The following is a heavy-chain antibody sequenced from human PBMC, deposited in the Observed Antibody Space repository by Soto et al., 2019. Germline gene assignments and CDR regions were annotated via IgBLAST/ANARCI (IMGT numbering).Heavy chain of an antibody. CDR3: ASPISPQIQGITIFGVAPRRYYYYGMDV. D-gene: IGHD3-3*01. J-gene: IGHJ6*02. CDR2: IIPIFGTA. CDR1: GVTFSSYA. Sequence: SVKVSCKASGVTFSSYAISWVRQAPGQGLEWMGGIIPIFGTANYAQKFQGRVTITADESTSTAYMELSSLRSEDTAVYYCASPISPQIQGITIFGVAPRRYYYYGMDVWGQGTTVTVS. V-gene: IGHV1-69*13.